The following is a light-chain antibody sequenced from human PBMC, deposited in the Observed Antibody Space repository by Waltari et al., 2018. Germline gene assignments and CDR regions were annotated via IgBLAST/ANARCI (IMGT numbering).Light chain of an antibody. J-gene: IGLJ3*02. CDR2: RND. CDR3: AAWDDSLNGHWV. Sequence: QSVLTQPPSASGTPGQRVTISCSGRYSNIGSNVVNWYQQLPGKAPKLLIYRNDQRPSGVPDRFSGSKSGSSASLAISGLQSEDEADYYCAAWDDSLNGHWVFGGGTKVTVL. V-gene: IGLV1-44*01. CDR1: YSNIGSNV.